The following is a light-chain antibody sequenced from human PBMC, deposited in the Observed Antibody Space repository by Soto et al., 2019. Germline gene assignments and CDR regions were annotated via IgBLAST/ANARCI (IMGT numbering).Light chain of an antibody. V-gene: IGKV1-5*03. CDR2: KAS. J-gene: IGKJ1*01. CDR1: QSVGGW. Sequence: DIQLTQSPSTLSASVGDRVTITCRASQSVGGWLAWYQQKPGKAPNLLIYKASSIKSGVPPRFSGSGSGTEFTRTISSLQPDDSATYYCQQYNSYSPWTFGQGTKVEI. CDR3: QQYNSYSPWT.